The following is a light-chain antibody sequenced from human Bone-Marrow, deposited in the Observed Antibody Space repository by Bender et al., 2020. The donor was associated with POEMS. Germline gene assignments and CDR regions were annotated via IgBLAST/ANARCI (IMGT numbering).Light chain of an antibody. J-gene: IGLJ3*02. CDR1: SPNIGAHA. CDR3: AVWDDSLNGWV. CDR2: SSH. Sequence: QSVLTQPPSASGTPGQRVTISCSGCSPNIGAHAVNWYQHLPGTAPKLLIYSSHRRPSEVPDRFSGSRSGTSASLAISGLQSEDEADYYCAVWDDSLNGWVFGGGTKLTVL. V-gene: IGLV1-44*01.